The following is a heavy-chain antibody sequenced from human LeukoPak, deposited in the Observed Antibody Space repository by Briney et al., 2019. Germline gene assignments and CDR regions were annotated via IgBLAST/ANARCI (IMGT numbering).Heavy chain of an antibody. V-gene: IGHV5-51*01. J-gene: IGHJ5*02. D-gene: IGHD3-9*01. CDR3: ARSYDILTGYLNWFDP. CDR1: GYSFTSYW. CDR2: IYPGDSDT. Sequence: GESLKISCKGSGYSFTSYWIGWVGQMPGKGLEWMGIIYPGDSDTRYSPSFQGQVTISADKSISTAYLQWSSLKASDTAMYYCARSYDILTGYLNWFDPWGQGTLVTVSS.